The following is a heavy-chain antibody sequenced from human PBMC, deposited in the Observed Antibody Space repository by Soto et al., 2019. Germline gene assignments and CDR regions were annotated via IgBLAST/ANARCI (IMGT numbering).Heavy chain of an antibody. CDR3: ARDSAPTVTTSFDYYYYGMDV. CDR2: IYYSGST. Sequence: SETLSLTCTVSGGSISSYYWSWIRQPPGKGLEWIGYIYYSGSTNYNPSLKSRVTISVDTSKNQFTLKLSSVTAADTAVYYCARDSAPTVTTSFDYYYYGMDVWGQGTTVTVSS. V-gene: IGHV4-59*01. J-gene: IGHJ6*02. CDR1: GGSISSYY. D-gene: IGHD4-17*01.